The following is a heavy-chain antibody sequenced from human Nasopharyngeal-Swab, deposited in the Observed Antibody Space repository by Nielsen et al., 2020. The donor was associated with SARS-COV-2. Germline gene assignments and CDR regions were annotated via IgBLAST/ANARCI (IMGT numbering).Heavy chain of an antibody. CDR1: GFTFSWHW. J-gene: IGHJ5*02. CDR2: MNSGGSST. CDR3: ARGGRNSYGYVDP. V-gene: IGHV3-74*01. Sequence: GESLKISCAASGFTFSWHWMHWVRQAPGKGLVLVSRMNSGGSSTTYADSVKGRFTISRDNAKNTLYLQMNSLRAEDTAVYYCARGGRNSYGYVDPWGQGTLVTVSS. D-gene: IGHD5-18*01.